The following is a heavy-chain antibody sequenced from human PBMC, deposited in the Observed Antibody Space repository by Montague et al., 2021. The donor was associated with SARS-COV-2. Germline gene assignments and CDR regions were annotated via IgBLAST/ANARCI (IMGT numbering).Heavy chain of an antibody. CDR3: ARLGDGVVPSPILGVGPYYAYDYMDV. V-gene: IGHV4-34*01. D-gene: IGHD3-10*01. Sequence: SETLSLTCAVHGGSFSTYSWNWIRQPPGKGLGWIGEIHHGGSTNYNPSLKSRVTISADTSKTQFSLKLTSVAAADTAVYDCARLGDGVVPSPILGVGPYYAYDYMDVWGKGTTVTVSS. CDR1: GGSFSTYS. J-gene: IGHJ6*03. CDR2: IHHGGST.